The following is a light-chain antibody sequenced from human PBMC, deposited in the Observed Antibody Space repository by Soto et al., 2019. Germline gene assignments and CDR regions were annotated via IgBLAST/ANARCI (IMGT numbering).Light chain of an antibody. J-gene: IGKJ4*01. CDR1: QGIGSW. CDR2: PAS. V-gene: IGKV1-12*01. Sequence: DIQMTQSPSFVSASIGDRVTITCRASQGIGSWLAWYQQVPGRAPRLLIFPASPFQSGVSSRFRGSGSGTDFTLHITSLQPEDFATYFCLQANNFPVTFGEGTKVEMK. CDR3: LQANNFPVT.